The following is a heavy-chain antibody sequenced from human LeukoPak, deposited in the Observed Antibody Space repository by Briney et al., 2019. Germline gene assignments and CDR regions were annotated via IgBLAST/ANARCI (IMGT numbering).Heavy chain of an antibody. CDR1: GFTFDDYA. J-gene: IGHJ4*02. Sequence: GGALRLSCAASGFTFDDYAMHWVRQAPGKGLEWVSLISGDGGSTYYADSVKGRFTISRDNSKNSLYLQMNSLRTEDTALYYCAKSGPEQLVLDYWGQGTLVTVSS. CDR3: AKSGPEQLVLDY. D-gene: IGHD6-13*01. CDR2: ISGDGGST. V-gene: IGHV3-43*02.